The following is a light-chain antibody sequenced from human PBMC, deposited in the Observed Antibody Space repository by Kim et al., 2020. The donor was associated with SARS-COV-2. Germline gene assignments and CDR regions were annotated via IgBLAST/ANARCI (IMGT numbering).Light chain of an antibody. CDR3: SSYAGGPYV. Sequence: QSALTQPPSASGSPGQSVTISCTGTSSDVGGHNFVSWYRQHPGKAPKLIIYEVSKRPSGVPDRFSGSKPGNTASLTVSGLHAEDEADYYCSSYAGGPYVFGTGTKVTVL. V-gene: IGLV2-8*01. CDR1: SSDVGGHNF. CDR2: EVS. J-gene: IGLJ1*01.